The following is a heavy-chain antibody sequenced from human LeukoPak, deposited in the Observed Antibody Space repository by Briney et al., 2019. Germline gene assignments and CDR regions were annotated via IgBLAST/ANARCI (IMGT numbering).Heavy chain of an antibody. J-gene: IGHJ4*02. V-gene: IGHV4-31*03. CDR3: ARRIPGIAAAGTYFDY. D-gene: IGHD6-13*01. CDR2: IYYSGST. Sequence: SETLSLTCTVSGGSISSGGYYWSWIRQHPGKGLEWIGYIYYSGSTYYNPSLKSRVTISVDTSKNQFSLKLSSVTAADTAVYYCARRIPGIAAAGTYFDYWGQGTLVTVSS. CDR1: GGSISSGGYY.